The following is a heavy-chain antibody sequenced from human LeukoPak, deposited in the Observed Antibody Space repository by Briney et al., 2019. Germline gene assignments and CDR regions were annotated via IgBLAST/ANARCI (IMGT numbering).Heavy chain of an antibody. CDR2: IYHSGTI. D-gene: IGHD3-22*01. J-gene: IGHJ4*02. Sequence: SETLSLTCSVSGYSISSDYYWGWIRQPPGKGLEWIGSIYHSGTIYYNPSLKSRVTISVDTSKKQFSLKLRSVTAADTAVYYCARVMNYYDSRGYPPPAVADYWGQGTLVTVSS. CDR1: GYSISSDYY. V-gene: IGHV4-38-2*02. CDR3: ARVMNYYDSRGYPPPAVADY.